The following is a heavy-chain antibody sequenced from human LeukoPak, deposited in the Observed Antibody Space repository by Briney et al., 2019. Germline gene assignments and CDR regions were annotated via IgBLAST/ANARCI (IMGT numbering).Heavy chain of an antibody. J-gene: IGHJ2*01. CDR3: ARGGCGGSCYSPWYFDL. CDR2: IYYSGST. Sequence: SKTLSLTCSVSGGSISGAYWSWIRQAPGKGLEWIGYIYYSGSTDYNPSLESRVTISVDKSKNQFSLKLSSVTAADTAVYYCARGGCGGSCYSPWYFDLWGRGTLVTVSS. V-gene: IGHV4-59*12. D-gene: IGHD2-15*01. CDR1: GGSISGAY.